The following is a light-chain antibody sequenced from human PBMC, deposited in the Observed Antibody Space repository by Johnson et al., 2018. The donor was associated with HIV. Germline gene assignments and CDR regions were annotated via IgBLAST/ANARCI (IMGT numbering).Light chain of an antibody. V-gene: IGLV1-51*01. J-gene: IGLJ1*01. CDR2: DND. CDR1: SSNIGNNY. Sequence: QSILTQPPSVSAAPGQKVTISCSGTSSNIGNNYVSWYQHLPGTAPKVLIYDNDKRPSGIPDRFSGSKSGTSATLGISGLQTGDEADYYCGTWDSRLSTPNYVFGPVTKVTVL. CDR3: GTWDSRLSTPNYV.